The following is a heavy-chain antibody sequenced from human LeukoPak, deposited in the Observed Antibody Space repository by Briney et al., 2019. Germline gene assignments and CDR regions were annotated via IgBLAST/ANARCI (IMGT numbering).Heavy chain of an antibody. Sequence: ASVKVSCKASGYTFTTYDITWVRQATGQGLEWMGWMNPNSGNTAYAQKFQGRVTMTRDTSISTAYTELSRLRSDDTAVYYCARFYSGYGNYYYYMDVWGKGTTVTVSS. V-gene: IGHV1-8*02. J-gene: IGHJ6*03. CDR3: ARFYSGYGNYYYYMDV. CDR1: GYTFTTYD. D-gene: IGHD5-12*01. CDR2: MNPNSGNT.